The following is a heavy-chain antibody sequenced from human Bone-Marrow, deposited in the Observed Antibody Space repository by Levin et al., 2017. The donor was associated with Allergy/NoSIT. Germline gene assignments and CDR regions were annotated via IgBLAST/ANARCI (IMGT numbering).Heavy chain of an antibody. CDR2: IYYSGST. J-gene: IGHJ4*02. Sequence: SQTLSLTCTVSGGSISSGDYYWSWIRQPPGKGLEWIGYIYYSGSTYYNPSLKSRVTISVDTSKNQFSLKLSSVTAADTAVYYCARGIVGATNNFDYWGQGTLVTVSS. D-gene: IGHD1-26*01. CDR3: ARGIVGATNNFDY. CDR1: GGSISSGDYY. V-gene: IGHV4-30-4*01.